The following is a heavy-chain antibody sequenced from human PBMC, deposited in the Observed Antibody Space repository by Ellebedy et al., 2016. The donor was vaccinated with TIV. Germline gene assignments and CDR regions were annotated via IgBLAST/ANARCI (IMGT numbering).Heavy chain of an antibody. D-gene: IGHD3-10*01. Sequence: PGGSLRLSCAASGFIFSHYSMNWVRKAPGRGLEWVSYISRSSSNTYYGDSARGRFTISRADAKNSLYLQMNNLRAEDTAVYYCAKDWQTNGSGSYHIDSWGQGTLVTVSS. J-gene: IGHJ4*02. V-gene: IGHV3-21*01. CDR3: AKDWQTNGSGSYHIDS. CDR1: GFIFSHYS. CDR2: ISRSSSNT.